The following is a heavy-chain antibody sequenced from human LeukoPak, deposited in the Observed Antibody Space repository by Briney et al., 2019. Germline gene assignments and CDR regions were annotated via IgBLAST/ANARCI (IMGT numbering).Heavy chain of an antibody. D-gene: IGHD7-27*01. J-gene: IGHJ3*02. Sequence: GGSLRLSCAASGFTFSSYSMNWVRQAPGKGPEWVSYISSSSSTIYYADSVKGRFTISRDNAKNSLYLQMNSLRAEDTAVYYCAREDWGWAAFDIWGQGTMVTVSS. CDR1: GFTFSSYS. CDR2: ISSSSSTI. CDR3: AREDWGWAAFDI. V-gene: IGHV3-48*01.